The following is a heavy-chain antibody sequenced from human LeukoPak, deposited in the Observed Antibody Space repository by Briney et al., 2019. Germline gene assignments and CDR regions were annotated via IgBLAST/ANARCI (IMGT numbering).Heavy chain of an antibody. Sequence: SETLSLTCTVSGGSINSYYWNWIRQPPGKGLEWIGNIYYSGTTNYNPSLKSRVTISVETSKNKISLKLRSVTAADTAVYYCASDDYSRDYYYGLDVWGQGTTVTVSS. J-gene: IGHJ6*02. V-gene: IGHV4-59*01. D-gene: IGHD4-11*01. CDR3: ASDDYSRDYYYGLDV. CDR1: GGSINSYY. CDR2: IYYSGTT.